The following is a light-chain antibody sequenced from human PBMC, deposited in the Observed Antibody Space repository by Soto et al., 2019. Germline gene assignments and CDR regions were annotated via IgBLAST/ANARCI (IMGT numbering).Light chain of an antibody. J-gene: IGKJ1*01. Sequence: EIVLTQSPGTLSLSPGEGATLSCRASQSVSSSYLAWYQQKPGQAPRLLIYGASSRATGIPARFSGSGSGTDFTHTISRLEPEDFAVYYCQQYGTSRAFGQGTKVEIK. CDR2: GAS. V-gene: IGKV3-20*01. CDR3: QQYGTSRA. CDR1: QSVSSSY.